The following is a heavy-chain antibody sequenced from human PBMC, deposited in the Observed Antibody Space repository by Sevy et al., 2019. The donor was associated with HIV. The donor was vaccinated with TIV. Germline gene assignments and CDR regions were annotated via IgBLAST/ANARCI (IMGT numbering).Heavy chain of an antibody. J-gene: IGHJ6*02. CDR3: ARRMAAAGRESYYYYYYGMDV. D-gene: IGHD6-13*01. CDR1: GGTFSSYA. CDR2: IIPIFGTA. V-gene: IGHV1-69*13. Sequence: ASVKVSCKASGGTFSSYAISWVRQAPGQGLEWMGGIIPIFGTANYAQKFQGRVTITADESTSTAYMELSSLRSEDTALYYCARRMAAAGRESYYYYYYGMDVWGQGTTVTVSS.